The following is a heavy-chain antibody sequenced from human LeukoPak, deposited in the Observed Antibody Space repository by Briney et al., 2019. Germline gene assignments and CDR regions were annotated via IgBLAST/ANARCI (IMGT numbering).Heavy chain of an antibody. V-gene: IGHV3-23*01. CDR3: AKDGLWFGESQYYFDY. D-gene: IGHD3-10*01. Sequence: GGSLRLSCAASGFTVSSNYMSWVRQVPGGGLEWVSTISGNGAGTYYADSVKGRFTISRDNSNNTLYLHLHSLKSEDTAIYYCAKDGLWFGESQYYFDYWGQGTLVTVSS. CDR1: GFTVSSNY. J-gene: IGHJ4*02. CDR2: ISGNGAGT.